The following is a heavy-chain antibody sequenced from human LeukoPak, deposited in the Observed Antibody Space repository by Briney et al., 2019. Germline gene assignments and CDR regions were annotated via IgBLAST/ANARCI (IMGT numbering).Heavy chain of an antibody. V-gene: IGHV4-59*01. D-gene: IGHD6-13*01. CDR1: GGSISSYY. CDR2: VYYPGST. Sequence: SETLSLTCTVSGGSISSYYWSWVRHPPGKGLERIGLVYYPGSTNYSPSLKSRVTISVDTSKNQFSLKLRSVTAADTAVYYCARISSSNWYNERGAFDVWGQGTMVTVSS. J-gene: IGHJ3*01. CDR3: ARISSSNWYNERGAFDV.